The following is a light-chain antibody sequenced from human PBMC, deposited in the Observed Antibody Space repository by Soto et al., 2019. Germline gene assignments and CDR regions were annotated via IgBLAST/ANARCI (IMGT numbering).Light chain of an antibody. CDR3: CLYIGATTYV. V-gene: IGLV2-23*01. Sequence: QCLLAQPASVSGSRGQSVTIACTGTIGFVGSFSLVSWYQQHPGKAPKVMISEGHRRPSGVPDRFSGSTSVNSASLTISGLQADDEADYYRCLYIGATTYVFGTGTKVTVL. J-gene: IGLJ1*01. CDR2: EGH. CDR1: IGFVGSFSL.